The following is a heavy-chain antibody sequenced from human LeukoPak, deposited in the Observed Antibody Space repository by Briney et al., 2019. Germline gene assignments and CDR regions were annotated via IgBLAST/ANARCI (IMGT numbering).Heavy chain of an antibody. CDR3: ARESYSGWFDY. CDR1: GGSISSGGYS. J-gene: IGHJ4*02. D-gene: IGHD5-12*01. V-gene: IGHV4-30-2*01. CDR2: IYHSGST. Sequence: PSETLSLTCAVSGGSISSGGYSWSWIRQPPGKGLEWIGYIYHSGSTYYNPSLKSRVTISVDRSKNQFSLKLSSVTAADTAVYFCARESYSGWFDYWGQGTLVTVSS.